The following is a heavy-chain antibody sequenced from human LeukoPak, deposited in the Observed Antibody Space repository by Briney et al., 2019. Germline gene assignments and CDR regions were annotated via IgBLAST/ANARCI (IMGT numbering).Heavy chain of an antibody. CDR2: ISNSGGST. J-gene: IGHJ4*02. CDR3: AKDPCSGGSCYSADY. CDR1: GFTFSNYG. V-gene: IGHV3-23*01. Sequence: PGGSLRLSCAASGFTFSNYGMSWVRQAPGKGLEWVSIISNSGGSTYYADSVKGRFTISRDNSKNTLYLQMTSLRAEDMAVYYCAKDPCSGGSCYSADYWGQGTLVTVSS. D-gene: IGHD2-15*01.